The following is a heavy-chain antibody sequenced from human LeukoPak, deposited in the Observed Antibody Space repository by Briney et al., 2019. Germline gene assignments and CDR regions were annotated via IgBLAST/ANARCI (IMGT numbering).Heavy chain of an antibody. V-gene: IGHV3-20*04. CDR2: INWNGGTT. CDR1: GFTFDDYG. Sequence: RPGGSLRLSCAASGFTFDDYGMSWVRQAPGKGLEWVSGINWNGGTTGYADSVKGRFTISRDHAKNSLYLQMNSLRAEDTALYYCARLLSSGTTRNNWFDPWGQGTLVTVSS. CDR3: ARLLSSGTTRNNWFDP. J-gene: IGHJ5*02. D-gene: IGHD1-1*01.